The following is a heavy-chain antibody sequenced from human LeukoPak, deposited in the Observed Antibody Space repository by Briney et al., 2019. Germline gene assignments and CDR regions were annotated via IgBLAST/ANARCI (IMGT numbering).Heavy chain of an antibody. CDR2: IKQDGSEK. CDR3: ARDWKQLWPHDYYYYMDV. CDR1: GFTFSSYW. J-gene: IGHJ6*03. V-gene: IGHV3-7*01. Sequence: GGSLRLSCAASGFTFSSYWMSWVRQAPGKGLEWVANIKQDGSEKYYVDSVKGRFTISRDNAKNSVYLQMNSLRVEDTAVYYCARDWKQLWPHDYYYYMDVWGKGTTVTVSS. D-gene: IGHD5-18*01.